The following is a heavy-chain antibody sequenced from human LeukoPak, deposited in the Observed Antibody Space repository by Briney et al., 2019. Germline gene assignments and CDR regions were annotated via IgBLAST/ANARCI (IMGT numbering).Heavy chain of an antibody. CDR3: AKVRWDNSGWYYLDS. CDR1: GFIFSSFA. Sequence: GGSLLLSCVASGFIFSSFAMTWVRQPPGKGLEWVSAISGSGGSTYYADSVKGRFTISRDNSKNTLYLQMNSLRAEDTAVYYCAKVRWDNSGWYYLDSWGQGTLVTVSS. D-gene: IGHD6-19*01. V-gene: IGHV3-23*01. CDR2: ISGSGGST. J-gene: IGHJ4*02.